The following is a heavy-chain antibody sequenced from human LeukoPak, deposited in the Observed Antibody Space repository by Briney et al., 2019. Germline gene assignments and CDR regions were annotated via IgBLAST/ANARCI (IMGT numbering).Heavy chain of an antibody. CDR2: IYTSGST. V-gene: IGHV4-4*07. CDR1: GGTIRSYY. D-gene: IGHD1-1*01. J-gene: IGHJ4*02. Sequence: ASETLSLTCSVSGGTIRSYYWSWIRQPAGKGLEWIGRIYTSGSTNYNPSLKSRVTMSVDTSKKQFSLKLRFVTAADTAVYYCARWNGVTFDYWGQGTLVTVSS. CDR3: ARWNGVTFDY.